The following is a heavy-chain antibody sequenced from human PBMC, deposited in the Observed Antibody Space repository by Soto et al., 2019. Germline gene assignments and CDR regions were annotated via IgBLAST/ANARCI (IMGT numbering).Heavy chain of an antibody. CDR3: ARLHGYCISSSCHGHYAMDV. V-gene: IGHV4-39*01. Sequence: SETLSLTCTVSSAPVSISTYTWGWFRHPPGKGLEWIGSIYYSGSTYYNPSLNSRVTVSVDTSKNQFSLKVTSVTAADTAVYYCARLHGYCISSSCHGHYAMDVWGQGTTVT. CDR2: IYYSGST. J-gene: IGHJ6*02. CDR1: SAPVSISTYT. D-gene: IGHD2-2*01.